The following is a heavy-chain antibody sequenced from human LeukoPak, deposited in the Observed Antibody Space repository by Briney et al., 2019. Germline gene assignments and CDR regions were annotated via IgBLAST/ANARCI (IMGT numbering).Heavy chain of an antibody. CDR2: IYYSGST. D-gene: IGHD6-19*01. Sequence: SETLSLTCTVSGGSISSYYWSWIRQPPGKGLEWIGYIYYSGSTNYNPSLKSRVTISVDTSKNQFSLKLSSETAADTAVYYCAREWMVPDWFDPWGQGTLVTVSS. V-gene: IGHV4-59*01. CDR3: AREWMVPDWFDP. J-gene: IGHJ5*02. CDR1: GGSISSYY.